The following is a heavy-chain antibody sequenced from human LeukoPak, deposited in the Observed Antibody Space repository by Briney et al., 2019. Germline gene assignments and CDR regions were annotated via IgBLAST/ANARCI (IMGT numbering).Heavy chain of an antibody. V-gene: IGHV3-23*01. Sequence: LSGGSLRLSCAASEFTFNTYSMNWVRQAPGKGLEWVSGIRGNADTTYYADSVKGRFSIFRDNSKNMLYLQMNSLRVEDTAVYYCAKGHADSSGYYYFDSWGQGTLVTVPS. D-gene: IGHD3-22*01. CDR2: IRGNADTT. J-gene: IGHJ4*02. CDR3: AKGHADSSGYYYFDS. CDR1: EFTFNTYS.